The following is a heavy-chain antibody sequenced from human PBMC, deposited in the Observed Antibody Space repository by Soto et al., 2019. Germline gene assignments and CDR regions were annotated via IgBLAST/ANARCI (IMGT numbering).Heavy chain of an antibody. Sequence: ETLSLTCTVSGGSISSYYWSWIRQPPGEGLEWIGYIYYSGSTNYNPSLKSRVTISVDTSKNQFSLKLSSVTAADTAVYYCARDLMVGWFDPWGQGTLVTVSS. V-gene: IGHV4-59*01. D-gene: IGHD3-10*01. CDR3: ARDLMVGWFDP. CDR2: IYYSGST. CDR1: GGSISSYY. J-gene: IGHJ5*02.